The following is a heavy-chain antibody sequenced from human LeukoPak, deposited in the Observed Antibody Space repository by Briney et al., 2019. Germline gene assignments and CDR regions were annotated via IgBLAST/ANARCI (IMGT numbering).Heavy chain of an antibody. CDR1: GFTVSSNY. CDR2: IYSGGST. CDR3: ANNYNFDY. Sequence: GGSLRLSCAASGFTVSSNYMSWVRQAPGKGLEWVSVIYSGGSTYYADSVKGRFTISRDFSNNTVYVQMNSLRAEDTAVYYCANNYNFDYWGQGTLVTVSS. D-gene: IGHD4-11*01. J-gene: IGHJ4*02. V-gene: IGHV3-53*01.